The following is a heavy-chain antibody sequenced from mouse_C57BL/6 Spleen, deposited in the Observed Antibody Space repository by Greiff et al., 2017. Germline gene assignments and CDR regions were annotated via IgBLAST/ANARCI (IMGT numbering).Heavy chain of an antibody. Sequence: EVQLQQSGPELVKPGASVKISCKASGYTFTDYYMNWVKQSPGKSLEWIGDINPNNGGTSYNQKFKGKATLTVDKSSSTAYMELRSLTSEDSAVYYCARSGPAWFAYWGQGTLVTVSA. V-gene: IGHV1-26*01. CDR2: INPNNGGT. D-gene: IGHD3-1*01. J-gene: IGHJ3*01. CDR3: ARSGPAWFAY. CDR1: GYTFTDYY.